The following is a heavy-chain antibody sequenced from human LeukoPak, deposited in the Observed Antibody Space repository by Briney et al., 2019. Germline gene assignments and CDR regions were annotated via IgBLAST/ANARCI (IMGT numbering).Heavy chain of an antibody. CDR2: IYHSGST. J-gene: IGHJ4*02. D-gene: IGHD2-15*01. V-gene: IGHV4-4*02. CDR1: GFTFGNHR. Sequence: GSLRLSCVASGFTFGNHRMSWVRQPPGKGLEWIGEIYHSGSTNYNPSLKSRVTISVDNSKNQFSLKMSSMTAADTAVYYCARAGWYTLDNWGQGTLVTVSS. CDR3: ARAGWYTLDN.